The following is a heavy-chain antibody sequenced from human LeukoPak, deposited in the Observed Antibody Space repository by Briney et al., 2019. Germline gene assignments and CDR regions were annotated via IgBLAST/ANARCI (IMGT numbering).Heavy chain of an antibody. CDR1: DYTFTSYG. Sequence: ASEKVSCKASDYTFTSYGISWVRQAPGQGLEWMGWISAYNGNTNYAQKLQGRVTMTTDTSTSTAYMELRSLRSDDTAVYYCARVYDDYYYYMDVWGKGTTVTVSS. V-gene: IGHV1-18*01. CDR3: ARVYDDYYYYMDV. J-gene: IGHJ6*03. CDR2: ISAYNGNT. D-gene: IGHD2/OR15-2a*01.